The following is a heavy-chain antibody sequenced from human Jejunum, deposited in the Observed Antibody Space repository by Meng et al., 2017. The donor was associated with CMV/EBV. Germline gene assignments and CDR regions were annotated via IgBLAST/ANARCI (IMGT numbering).Heavy chain of an antibody. J-gene: IGHJ6*02. D-gene: IGHD2-15*01. CDR3: ARGYCSGGSSKSCMDV. CDR1: SSNPAA. Sequence: SSNPAACNWIRQSPSRGLEWLGRTYYRSKWNNDYALSVKSRMTINRDTSKNQFSLQLNSVTLEDTAVYYCARGYCSGGSSKSCMDVWGQGTTVTVSS. CDR2: TYYRSKWNN. V-gene: IGHV6-1*01.